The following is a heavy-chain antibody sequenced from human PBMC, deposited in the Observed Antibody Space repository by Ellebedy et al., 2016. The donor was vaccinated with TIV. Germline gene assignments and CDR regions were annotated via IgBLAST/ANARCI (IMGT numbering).Heavy chain of an antibody. D-gene: IGHD3-22*01. CDR2: ISNSGATT. CDR3: AKDRSPIVVETYGLDV. J-gene: IGHJ6*02. Sequence: GESLKISCAASGFTFTRFVMSWVRPAPGKGLEWVSGISNSGATTYYADSVKGRFTISRDNSKNTVYLQMNSLRAEDTAVYYCAKDRSPIVVETYGLDVWGQGTTVTVSS. CDR1: GFTFTRFV. V-gene: IGHV3-23*01.